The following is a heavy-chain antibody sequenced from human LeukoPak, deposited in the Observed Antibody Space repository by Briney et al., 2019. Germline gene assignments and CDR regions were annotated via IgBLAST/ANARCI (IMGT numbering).Heavy chain of an antibody. CDR1: GFLFSNSW. Sequence: PGGSLRLSCADSGFLFSNSWMAWVRQAPGRGLEWLANINQDGSAKTCVDSVKGRFTISRDNAKNSLYLQMNSLRAEDTAMYYCARDSGYNAFGYWGQGTLVTVSS. D-gene: IGHD5-12*01. CDR2: INQDGSAK. CDR3: ARDSGYNAFGY. J-gene: IGHJ4*02. V-gene: IGHV3-7*05.